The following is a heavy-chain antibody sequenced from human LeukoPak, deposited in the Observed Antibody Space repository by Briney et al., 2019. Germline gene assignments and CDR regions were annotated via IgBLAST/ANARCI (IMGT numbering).Heavy chain of an antibody. CDR3: ARSALLWFGPDAFDI. V-gene: IGHV3-66*01. Sequence: GGSLRLSCAASGFTVSSNYMSWVRQAPGKGLEWVSVIYSGGSTYYADSVKGRFTISRDNSKNTLYLQMNSLRAEDTAVYYCARSALLWFGPDAFDIWGQGTMVTVSS. J-gene: IGHJ3*02. CDR1: GFTVSSNY. CDR2: IYSGGST. D-gene: IGHD3-10*01.